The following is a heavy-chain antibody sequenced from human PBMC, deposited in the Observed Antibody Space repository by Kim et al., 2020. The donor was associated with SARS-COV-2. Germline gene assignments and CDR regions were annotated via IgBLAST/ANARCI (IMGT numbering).Heavy chain of an antibody. V-gene: IGHV4-59*01. CDR3: AREGIAAAI. Sequence: GSTNYNPSLKSRVTISVDTSKTQFSLKLSSVTAADTAVYYCAREGIAAAIWGQGTLVTVSS. D-gene: IGHD6-13*01. CDR2: GST. J-gene: IGHJ4*02.